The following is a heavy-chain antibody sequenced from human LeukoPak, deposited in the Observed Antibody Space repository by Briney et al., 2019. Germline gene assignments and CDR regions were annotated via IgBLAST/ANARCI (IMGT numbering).Heavy chain of an antibody. CDR3: ASKHRSGYSYGSANYYYYYMDV. J-gene: IGHJ6*03. D-gene: IGHD5-18*01. V-gene: IGHV1-69*13. CDR1: GGTFSGYA. Sequence: SVKVSCKASGGTFSGYAISWVRQAPGQGLEWMGGIIPIFGTANYAQKFQGRVTITADESTSTAYMELSSLRSEDTAVYYCASKHRSGYSYGSANYYYYYMDVWGKGTTVTVSS. CDR2: IIPIFGTA.